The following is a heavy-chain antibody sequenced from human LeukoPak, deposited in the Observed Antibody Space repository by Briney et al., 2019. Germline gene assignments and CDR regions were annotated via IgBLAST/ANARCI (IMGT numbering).Heavy chain of an antibody. Sequence: ETLSLTCTVSGYSISSGYYWGWIRQPPGKGLEWVSIIYSGGSTYYADSVKGRFTISRDNSKNTLYLQMNSLRAEDTAVYYCARGVNWFDPWGQGTLVTVSS. V-gene: IGHV3-53*01. J-gene: IGHJ5*02. CDR2: IYSGGST. CDR1: GYSISSGYY. CDR3: ARGVNWFDP.